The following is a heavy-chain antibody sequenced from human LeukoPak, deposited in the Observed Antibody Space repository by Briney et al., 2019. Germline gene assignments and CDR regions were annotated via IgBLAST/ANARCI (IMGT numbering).Heavy chain of an antibody. V-gene: IGHV4-4*07. Sequence: SETLSLTCTVSGGSISSYYWSWIRQPAGKGLEWIGRIYTSGSTNYNPSLKSRVTMSVDTSKNQFSLKLSSVTAADTAVYYCARDDDFWSGRYFDYWGQGTLVTVSS. CDR1: GGSISSYY. D-gene: IGHD3-3*01. J-gene: IGHJ4*02. CDR3: ARDDDFWSGRYFDY. CDR2: IYTSGST.